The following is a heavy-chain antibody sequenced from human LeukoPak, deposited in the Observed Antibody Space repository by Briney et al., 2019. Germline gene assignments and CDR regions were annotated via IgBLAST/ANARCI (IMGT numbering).Heavy chain of an antibody. V-gene: IGHV4-39*01. Sequence: PSETLSLTCTVSGGSISSSSYYWGWIRQPQGKGLEWIGSIYYSGSTYYNPSLKSRVTISVDTSKNQFSLKLSSVTAADTAVYYCARDDPTAMEFWGQGTLVTVSS. CDR1: GGSISSSSYY. CDR2: IYYSGST. D-gene: IGHD5-18*01. J-gene: IGHJ4*02. CDR3: ARDDPTAMEF.